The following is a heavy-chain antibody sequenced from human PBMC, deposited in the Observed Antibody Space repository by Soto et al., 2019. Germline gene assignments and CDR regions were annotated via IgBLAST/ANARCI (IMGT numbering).Heavy chain of an antibody. D-gene: IGHD3-3*01. J-gene: IGHJ6*02. CDR1: GGSISSGGYY. Sequence: SETLSLTCTVSGGSISSGGYYWSWIRQHPGKGLEWIGYIYYSGSTYYNPSLKSRVTISVDTSKNQFSLKLSSVTAADTAVYYCARDRLGDFWSGYYYYYYYGMDVWGQGTTVTVSS. CDR2: IYYSGST. V-gene: IGHV4-31*03. CDR3: ARDRLGDFWSGYYYYYYYGMDV.